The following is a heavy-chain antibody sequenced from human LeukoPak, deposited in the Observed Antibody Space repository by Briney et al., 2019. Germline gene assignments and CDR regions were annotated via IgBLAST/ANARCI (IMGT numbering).Heavy chain of an antibody. CDR2: IYYSGST. CDR1: GGSISSGGYY. V-gene: IGHV4-31*03. D-gene: IGHD6-6*01. CDR3: ARAERAARHPFDY. Sequence: PSETLSLTCTVSGGSISSGGYYWSWIRQHPGKGLEWIGYIYYSGSTYYNPSLKSRVTISVDTSKNQFSLKLSSVTAADTAVYYCARAERAARHPFDYWGQGTLVTVSS. J-gene: IGHJ4*02.